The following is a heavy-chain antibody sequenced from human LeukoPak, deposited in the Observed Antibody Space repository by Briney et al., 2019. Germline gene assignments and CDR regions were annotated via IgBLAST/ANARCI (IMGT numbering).Heavy chain of an antibody. Sequence: ASVKVSCKASGYTFTDYYMHWVRQAPGQGLEWMGWINPNSGGTNYAQKFQGRVTMTRDTSISTAYMELSRLRSDDTAVYYCASIKSRIAAAGTNWFDPWGQGTLVTVSS. CDR1: GYTFTDYY. J-gene: IGHJ5*02. V-gene: IGHV1-2*02. CDR2: INPNSGGT. CDR3: ASIKSRIAAAGTNWFDP. D-gene: IGHD6-13*01.